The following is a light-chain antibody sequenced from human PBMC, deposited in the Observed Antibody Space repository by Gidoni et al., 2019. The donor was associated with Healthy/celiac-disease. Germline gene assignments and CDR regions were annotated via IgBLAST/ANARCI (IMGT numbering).Light chain of an antibody. CDR3: QQYYSTPVT. J-gene: IGKJ2*01. V-gene: IGKV4-1*01. Sequence: DIVMTQSPDSLAVSRGERATINCKSRQSVLYISNNKNYLAWYQQKPGQPPKLLIYWASTRESGVPDRFSGSGSGTDFTLTISSLQAEDVAVYYCQQYYSTPVTFGQGTKLEIK. CDR1: QSVLYISNNKNY. CDR2: WAS.